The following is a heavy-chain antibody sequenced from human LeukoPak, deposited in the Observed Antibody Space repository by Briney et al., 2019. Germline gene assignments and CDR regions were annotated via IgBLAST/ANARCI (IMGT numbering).Heavy chain of an antibody. Sequence: TGGSLRLSCAASGFTFDDYAMHWVRQAPGKGLEWVSLISWDGGSTYYADSVKGRFTISRDNSKNSLYLQMNSLRAEDTALYYCAKDYNFGVVPAATVPSLWGPIDYWGQGTLVTVSS. D-gene: IGHD2-2*01. V-gene: IGHV3-43D*04. CDR3: AKDYNFGVVPAATVPSLWGPIDY. CDR2: ISWDGGST. CDR1: GFTFDDYA. J-gene: IGHJ4*02.